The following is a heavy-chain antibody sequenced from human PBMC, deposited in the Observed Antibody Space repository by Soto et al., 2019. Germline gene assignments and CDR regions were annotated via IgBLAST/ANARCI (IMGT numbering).Heavy chain of an antibody. J-gene: IGHJ4*02. V-gene: IGHV3-49*03. CDR2: IRSKDFGGTR. CDR3: SRVSCTSTNCLYYFDY. CDR1: GFTFGDYA. Sequence: PGGSLRLSCTASGFTFGDYAMSWFRQAPGKGLQWVGFIRSKDFGGTREYAVSVKGRFTISRDDSKSIAYLQMNSLITEDTAVYYCSRVSCTSTNCLYYFDYWGQGTRVTAPQ. D-gene: IGHD2-2*01.